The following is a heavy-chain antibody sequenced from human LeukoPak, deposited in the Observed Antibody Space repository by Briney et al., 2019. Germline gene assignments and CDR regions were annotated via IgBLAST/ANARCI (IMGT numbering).Heavy chain of an antibody. CDR2: INHSGST. V-gene: IGHV4-34*01. CDR3: ARTKRLARAIDY. CDR1: GGSFSGYY. J-gene: IGHJ4*02. Sequence: SETLSLTCAVYGGSFSGYYWSWIRQPPGKGLEWIGEINHSGSTNYNPSLKSRVTISVDTSKNQFSLKLSSVTAADTAVYYCARTKRLARAIDYWGQGTLVTVSS. D-gene: IGHD5-12*01.